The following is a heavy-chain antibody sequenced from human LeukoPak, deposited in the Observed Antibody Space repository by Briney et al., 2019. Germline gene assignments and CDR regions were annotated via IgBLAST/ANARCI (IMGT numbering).Heavy chain of an antibody. CDR3: TTPPPFSGYDQGAYYYYYYGMDV. J-gene: IGHJ6*02. D-gene: IGHD5-12*01. CDR2: IKSKTDGGTT. Sequence: GGSLRLSCAASGFTFSNAWMNWVRQAPGKGLEWVGRIKSKTDGGTTDYAAPVKGRFTISRDDSKNTLYLQMNSLKTEDTAVYYCTTPPPFSGYDQGAYYYYYYGMDVWGQGSTVTVSS. V-gene: IGHV3-15*07. CDR1: GFTFSNAW.